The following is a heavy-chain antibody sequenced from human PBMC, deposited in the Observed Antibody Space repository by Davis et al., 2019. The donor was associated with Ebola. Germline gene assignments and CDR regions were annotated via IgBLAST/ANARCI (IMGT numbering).Heavy chain of an antibody. D-gene: IGHD5-18*01. V-gene: IGHV3-15*01. Sequence: PGGSLRLSCAASGFTFSNAWMSWVRQAPGKGLEWVGRIKSKTDGGTTDYAAPVKGRFTISRDDSKNTLYLQMNSLKTEDTAVYYCAKDRAINIDTAMANDAFDIWGQGTMVTVSS. CDR3: AKDRAINIDTAMANDAFDI. CDR1: GFTFSNAW. CDR2: IKSKTDGGTT. J-gene: IGHJ3*02.